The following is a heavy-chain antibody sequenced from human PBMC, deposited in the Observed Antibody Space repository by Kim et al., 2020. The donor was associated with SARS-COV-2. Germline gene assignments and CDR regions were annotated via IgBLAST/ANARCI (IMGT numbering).Heavy chain of an antibody. D-gene: IGHD6-19*01. CDR3: TRVNPIAGGWYDAFDI. V-gene: IGHV3-73*01. CDR2: IRSKANSYAT. Sequence: GGSLRLSCAAFGFTFSGSTLHWVRQASGKGLEWVGRIRSKANSYATAYAASVKGRFTISRDDSKNTAYLQMNSLKTEDTAVYYCTRVNPIAGGWYDAFDIWGQGTVVTVSS. J-gene: IGHJ3*02. CDR1: GFTFSGST.